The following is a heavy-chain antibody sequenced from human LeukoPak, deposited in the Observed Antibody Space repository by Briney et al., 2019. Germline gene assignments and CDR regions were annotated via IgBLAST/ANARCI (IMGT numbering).Heavy chain of an antibody. D-gene: IGHD3-10*02. CDR2: INNSGGNT. V-gene: IGHV3-23*01. CDR3: AELGITMIGGV. CDR1: GFTFSSYG. Sequence: GGSLRLSCVASGFTFSSYGMNWVRQAPGKGLEWVSTINNSGGNTYYVDSVKGRFIISRDNSKNTLYLQMNSLRAEDTAVYYCAELGITMIGGVWGKGTTVTISS. J-gene: IGHJ6*04.